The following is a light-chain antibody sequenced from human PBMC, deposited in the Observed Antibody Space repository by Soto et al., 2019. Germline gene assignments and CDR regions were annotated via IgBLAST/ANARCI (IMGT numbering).Light chain of an antibody. CDR3: SSYAGNNKLI. CDR2: EVN. Sequence: QSALTQPPSASGSPGQSVTLSCTGTSSDVGGYNYVSWYQQHPGKAPKALIYEVNKRPSGVSDRFSGSKSGNTASLTVSGLQAEDEGDYFCSSYAGNNKLIFGGGTKLTVL. J-gene: IGLJ2*01. V-gene: IGLV2-8*01. CDR1: SSDVGGYNY.